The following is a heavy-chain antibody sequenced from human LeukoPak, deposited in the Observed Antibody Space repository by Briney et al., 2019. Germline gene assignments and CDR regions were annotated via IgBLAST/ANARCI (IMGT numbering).Heavy chain of an antibody. CDR1: GFTFSSYS. D-gene: IGHD3-9*01. J-gene: IGHJ4*02. V-gene: IGHV3-21*01. CDR2: MSRSSCYI. CDR3: ARAQLSFRTDVKYYDILTGYYNPPFDY. Sequence: GGSLRLFCAASGFTFSSYSMNCLRQSPGKARECLSSMSRSSCYIFYTDSVKSRFTISRDNAKSSLYLQMNSLRAEDTAVYYCARAQLSFRTDVKYYDILTGYYNPPFDYWGQGTLVTVSS.